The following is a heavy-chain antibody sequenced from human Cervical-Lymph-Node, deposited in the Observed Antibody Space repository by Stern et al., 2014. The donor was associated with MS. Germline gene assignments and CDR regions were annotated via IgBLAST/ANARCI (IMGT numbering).Heavy chain of an antibody. CDR3: AREAANSSSCDY. Sequence: AQLVESGGGVVQPGRSLRLSCAASGFTFSSYDMHWVRQAPGKGLEGVAVTWYDGSNKYYADSVKGRFTISRDNSKNTLYLQMNSLRAEDTALYYCAREAANSSSCDYWGQGTLVLVSS. V-gene: IGHV3-33*01. J-gene: IGHJ4*02. D-gene: IGHD6-13*01. CDR2: TWYDGSNK. CDR1: GFTFSSYD.